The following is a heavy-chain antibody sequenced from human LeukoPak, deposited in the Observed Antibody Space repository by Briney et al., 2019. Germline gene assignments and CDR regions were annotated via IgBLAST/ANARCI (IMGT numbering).Heavy chain of an antibody. J-gene: IGHJ4*02. CDR1: GFTFSSYA. D-gene: IGHD1-26*01. V-gene: IGHV3-23*01. CDR3: AKAVWSGSYGPCVDY. CDR2: ISGSGGST. Sequence: PGGSLRLSCAASGFTFSSYAMRWVRQAPGKGLERVSAISGSGGSTYYADSVKGRFTTSRDNSKNTLYLQMNSLRAEDTAVYYCAKAVWSGSYGPCVDYWGQGTLVTVSS.